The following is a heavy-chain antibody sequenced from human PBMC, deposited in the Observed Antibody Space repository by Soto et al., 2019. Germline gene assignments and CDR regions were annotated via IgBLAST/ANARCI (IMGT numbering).Heavy chain of an antibody. CDR3: AKETGAGSYGLIAPVFDY. J-gene: IGHJ4*02. V-gene: IGHV3-23*01. CDR2: ISGSGGST. CDR1: GFTFSSYA. D-gene: IGHD3-10*01. Sequence: GGSLRLSCAASGFTFSSYAMSWVRQAPGKGLEWVSAISGSGGSTYYADSVKGRFTISRDNSKNTLYLQMNSLRAEDTAVYYCAKETGAGSYGLIAPVFDYWGQGTLVTVSS.